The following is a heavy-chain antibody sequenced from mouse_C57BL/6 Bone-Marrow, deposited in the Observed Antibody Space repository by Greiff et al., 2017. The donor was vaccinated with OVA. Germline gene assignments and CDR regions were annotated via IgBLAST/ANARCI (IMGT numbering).Heavy chain of an antibody. J-gene: IGHJ1*03. V-gene: IGHV1-76*01. D-gene: IGHD2-5*01. Sequence: VKVVESGAELVRPGASVKLSCKASGYTFTDYYINWVKQRPGQGLEWIARIYPGSGNTYYNEKFKGKATLTAEKSSSTAYMQLSSLTSEDSAVYFCARHYSNRGYFDVWGTGTTVTVSS. CDR2: IYPGSGNT. CDR3: ARHYSNRGYFDV. CDR1: GYTFTDYY.